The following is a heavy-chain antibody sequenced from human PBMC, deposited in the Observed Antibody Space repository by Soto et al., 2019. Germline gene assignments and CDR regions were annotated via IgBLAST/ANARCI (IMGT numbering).Heavy chain of an antibody. D-gene: IGHD3-3*01. V-gene: IGHV1-2*04. CDR3: ARAGTETFLGVRFLEWLDKGALGAFDI. J-gene: IGHJ3*02. CDR2: INPNSGGT. CDR1: GYTFTGYY. Sequence: QVQLVQSGAEVKKPGASVKVSCKASGYTFTGYYMHWVRQAPGQGLEWMGWINPNSGGTNYAQKFQGWVTMTRDTSISTAYMELSRLRSDDTAVYYCARAGTETFLGVRFLEWLDKGALGAFDIWGQGTMVTVSS.